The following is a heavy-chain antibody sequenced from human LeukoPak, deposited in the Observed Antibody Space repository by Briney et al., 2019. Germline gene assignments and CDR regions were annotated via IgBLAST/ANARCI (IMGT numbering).Heavy chain of an antibody. D-gene: IGHD6-19*01. Sequence: SETLSLTCAVYGGSFSGYYWSWIRQPPGKGLEWIGEINHSGSTNYNPSLKSRVTISVDTSKNQFSLKLSSVTAADTAVYYCARSPGIAVAGLLEIMDVWGQGTTVTVSS. CDR3: ARSPGIAVAGLLEIMDV. J-gene: IGHJ6*02. CDR1: GGSFSGYY. CDR2: INHSGST. V-gene: IGHV4-34*01.